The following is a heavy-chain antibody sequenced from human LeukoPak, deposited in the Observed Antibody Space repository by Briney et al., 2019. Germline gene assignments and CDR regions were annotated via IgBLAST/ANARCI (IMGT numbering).Heavy chain of an antibody. CDR2: IYTSGST. D-gene: IGHD3-22*01. J-gene: IGHJ4*02. CDR3: ARGLNYYDSSGYYTDY. V-gene: IGHV4-61*02. CDR1: GGSISSGSYY. Sequence: SETLSLTCTVSGGSISSGSYYWRWIRQPAGKGLEWIVRIYTSGSTNYNPSLKSRVTISVDTSKNQFSLKLSSVTAADTAVYYCARGLNYYDSSGYYTDYWGQGTLVTVSS.